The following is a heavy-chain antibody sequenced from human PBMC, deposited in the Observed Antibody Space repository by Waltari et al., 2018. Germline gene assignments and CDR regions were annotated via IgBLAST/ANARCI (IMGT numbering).Heavy chain of an antibody. CDR3: ARSSSWASIDY. D-gene: IGHD6-13*01. V-gene: IGHV4-34*01. CDR2: INHSGST. J-gene: IGHJ4*02. Sequence: QVQLQQWGAGLLKPLETLSLTCDVYGGSFSGYYWSWIRQPPGKGLEWIGEINHSGSTNYNPSLKSRVTISVDTSKNQFSLKLSSVTAADTAVYYCARSSSWASIDYWGQGTLVTVSS. CDR1: GGSFSGYY.